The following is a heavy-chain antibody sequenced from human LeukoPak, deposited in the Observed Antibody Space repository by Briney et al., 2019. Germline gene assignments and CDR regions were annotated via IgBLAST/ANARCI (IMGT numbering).Heavy chain of an antibody. CDR3: ARDKAQSDAFDI. J-gene: IGHJ3*02. CDR2: MYHTGIS. V-gene: IGHV4-59*01. Sequence: PSETLSLTCTVSGGSISSDFWSWTRQPPGKGLEWIGYMYHTGISNYNPSLKSRVTISVDTSKKQISLKLRSVTAADTAVYFCARDKAQSDAFDIWGQGTMVTVSS. CDR1: GGSISSDF.